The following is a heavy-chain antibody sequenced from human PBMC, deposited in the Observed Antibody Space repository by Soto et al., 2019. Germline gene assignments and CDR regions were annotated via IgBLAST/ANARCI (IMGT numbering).Heavy chain of an antibody. CDR1: AASSSTGGYY. V-gene: IGHV4-31*03. CDR3: ARIERASIK. CDR2: IYYTGST. J-gene: IGHJ2*01. Sequence: SETLSVMCSVSAASSSTGGYYWSWLSQSPGKGLEWLGHIYYTGSTCYSPSLKSRPTISLDTSKNQFSLDLKSVTAAYTAMYYCARIERASIKWGRGTLVTVSS.